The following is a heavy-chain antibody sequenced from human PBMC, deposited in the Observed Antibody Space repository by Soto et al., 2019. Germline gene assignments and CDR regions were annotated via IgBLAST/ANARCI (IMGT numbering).Heavy chain of an antibody. V-gene: IGHV2-5*02. CDR2: IYGDDDM. Sequence: QITLKESGPTLVKPTQTLTLTCTFSGFSFTTSGVGVGWIRQPPGKALEWLALIYGDDDMRYSPSLRTRLTITKDTSKNQVVLTVTNMDPADTATYYCAHTPNWGWGDYWGQGTLVTVSS. CDR1: GFSFTTSGVG. CDR3: AHTPNWGWGDY. J-gene: IGHJ4*02. D-gene: IGHD7-27*01.